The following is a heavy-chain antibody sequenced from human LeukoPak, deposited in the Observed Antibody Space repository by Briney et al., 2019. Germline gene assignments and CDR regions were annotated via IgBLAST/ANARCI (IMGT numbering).Heavy chain of an antibody. CDR2: INPSGGST. V-gene: IGHV1-46*01. CDR1: GYTFIRYY. Sequence: ASVKVSCKASGYTFIRYYMHWVRQAPGQGLEWMGIINPSGGSTSYAQKFQGRVTMTRDTSTSTVYMELSRLRSEDTAVYYCARGGYGDRIHYWGQGTLVSVSS. J-gene: IGHJ4*02. CDR3: ARGGYGDRIHY. D-gene: IGHD4-17*01.